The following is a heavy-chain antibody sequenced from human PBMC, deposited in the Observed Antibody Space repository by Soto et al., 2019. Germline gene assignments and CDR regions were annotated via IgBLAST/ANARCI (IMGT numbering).Heavy chain of an antibody. V-gene: IGHV1-18*01. CDR1: GYDFTTYG. Sequence: QVHLVQSGAEVKKPGASVKVSCKGSGYDFTTYGITWVRQAPGQGLEWMAWISAHNGNTDYAQKLQGRVTVTRDTSTSTAYMELRSLRSDDTAMYYGARGRYGDYWGQGALVTVSS. D-gene: IGHD1-1*01. CDR2: ISAHNGNT. CDR3: ARGRYGDY. J-gene: IGHJ4*02.